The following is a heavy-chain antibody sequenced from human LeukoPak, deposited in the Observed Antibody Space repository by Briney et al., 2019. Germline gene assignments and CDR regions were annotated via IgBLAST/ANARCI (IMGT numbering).Heavy chain of an antibody. Sequence: SVKVSCKASGFTFTSSAMQWVRQARGQRLEWIGWIVVGSGNTNYAQKFQERVTISRDMSTSTGYMELSSLRAEDTAVYYCAKDLTVHSSGWYGTYFDLWGRGTLVTVSS. CDR3: AKDLTVHSSGWYGTYFDL. J-gene: IGHJ2*01. CDR2: IVVGSGNT. D-gene: IGHD6-19*01. V-gene: IGHV1-58*02. CDR1: GFTFTSSA.